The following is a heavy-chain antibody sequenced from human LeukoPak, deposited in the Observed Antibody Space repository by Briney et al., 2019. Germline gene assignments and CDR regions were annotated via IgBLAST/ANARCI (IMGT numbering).Heavy chain of an antibody. V-gene: IGHV4-59*01. CDR3: ARADTSGYYRYYFDY. D-gene: IGHD3-22*01. Sequence: SETLSLTCTVFGGSISSYYWSWIRQPPGKGLECIGYIYYSGSTNYNPSLKSRVTISVDTSKNQFSLKLSSVTAADTAVYYCARADTSGYYRYYFDYWGQGTLVTVSS. J-gene: IGHJ4*02. CDR2: IYYSGST. CDR1: GGSISSYY.